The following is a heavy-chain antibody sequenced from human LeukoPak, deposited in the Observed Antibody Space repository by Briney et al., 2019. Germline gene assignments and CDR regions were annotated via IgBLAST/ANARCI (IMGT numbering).Heavy chain of an antibody. J-gene: IGHJ6*02. Sequence: GASVKVSCKASGYTFTGYYMHWVRQAPGQGLEWMRWINPNSGGTNYAQKFQGRVTMTRDTSISTAYMELSRLRSDDTAVYYCARHSRDYYYYYGMDVWGQGTTVTVSS. CDR3: ARHSRDYYYYYGMDV. V-gene: IGHV1-2*02. D-gene: IGHD6-13*01. CDR2: INPNSGGT. CDR1: GYTFTGYY.